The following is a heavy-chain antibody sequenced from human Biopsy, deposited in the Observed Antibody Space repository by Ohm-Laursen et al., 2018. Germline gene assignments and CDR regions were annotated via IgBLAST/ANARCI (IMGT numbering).Heavy chain of an antibody. J-gene: IGHJ6*02. D-gene: IGHD2-2*01. CDR1: GGSVSDSFHF. CDR2: VYYCGTI. Sequence: SDTLSLTCTVSGGSVSDSFHFWSWIRQPPGKGLEWIGDVYYCGTINYNPSLKCRLTISVDTSKNQFSLKLNSVIAADTAVYFCARDVKRYCSGTSCYSGYFGMDVWGQGTTVTVS. CDR3: ARDVKRYCSGTSCYSGYFGMDV. V-gene: IGHV4-61*01.